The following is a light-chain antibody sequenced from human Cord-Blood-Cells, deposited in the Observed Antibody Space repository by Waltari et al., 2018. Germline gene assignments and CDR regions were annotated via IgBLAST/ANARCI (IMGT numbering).Light chain of an antibody. CDR3: SSYTSSSTWV. V-gene: IGLV2-14*01. J-gene: IGLJ3*02. CDR2: DVS. CDR1: SSDVGGYNY. Sequence: QSALTQPASVSGSPGQSITIPCTGTSSDVGGYNYVSWHQQHPGKAPKLMIYDVSKRPSGVSNRFSGSKSGNTASLTISGLQAEDEADYYCSSYTSSSTWVFGGGTKLTVL.